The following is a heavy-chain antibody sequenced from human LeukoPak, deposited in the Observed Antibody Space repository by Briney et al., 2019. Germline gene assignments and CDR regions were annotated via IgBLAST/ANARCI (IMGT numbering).Heavy chain of an antibody. CDR3: AKSYSSSSPTYYGMDV. D-gene: IGHD6-6*01. J-gene: IGHJ6*02. Sequence: GGSLRLSCAASGFTFSSYGMHWVRQAPGKGLEWVAVISYDGSNKYYADSVKGRFTISRDNSKNTLYLQMNSLRAEDTAVYYCAKSYSSSSPTYYGMDVWGQGTTVTVSS. CDR1: GFTFSSYG. V-gene: IGHV3-30*18. CDR2: ISYDGSNK.